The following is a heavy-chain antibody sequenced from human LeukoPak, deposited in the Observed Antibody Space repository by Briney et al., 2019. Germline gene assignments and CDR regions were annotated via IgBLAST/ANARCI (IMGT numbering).Heavy chain of an antibody. CDR1: GGTFSSYA. V-gene: IGHV1-69*13. Sequence: SVKVSCKASGGTFSSYAISWVRQAPGQGLEWMGGIIPIFGTANYAQKFQGRVTITADESTSTAYMELSSLRSEDTAVYYCARTYGGNSAFDYWGQGTLVTVSS. J-gene: IGHJ4*02. CDR2: IIPIFGTA. D-gene: IGHD4-23*01. CDR3: ARTYGGNSAFDY.